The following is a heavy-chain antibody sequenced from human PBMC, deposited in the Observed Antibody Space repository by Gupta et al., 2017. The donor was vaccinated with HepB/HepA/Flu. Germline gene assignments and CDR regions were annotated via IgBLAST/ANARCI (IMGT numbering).Heavy chain of an antibody. CDR3: ARGLYSSGGWYFDP. D-gene: IGHD6-19*01. CDR2: ITHSGGTT. CDR1: GYTITSHY. V-gene: IGHV1-46*03. Sequence: QVQLVQSGAEVKKPGASVKVSCKASGYTITSHYMHCGRQAPGQGLEWLGVITHSGGTTDYAQKFQGSVTMTRDTSTSTVYLELSSLRSEDTAVYYCARGLYSSGGWYFDPWGQGTPVTVSS. J-gene: IGHJ5*02.